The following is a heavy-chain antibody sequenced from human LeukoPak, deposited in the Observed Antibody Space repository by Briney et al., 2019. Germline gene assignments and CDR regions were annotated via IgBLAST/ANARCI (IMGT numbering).Heavy chain of an antibody. Sequence: GESLKISCKGSGYRFTNYWIGWVRQMPGKGLEWMGIIYPGDSDSKYSPSFQGQVTISADKSISTAYLQWSSPKASDTAMYYCARLPAVAGIGAVDIWGQGTMVTVSS. CDR1: GYRFTNYW. CDR3: ARLPAVAGIGAVDI. V-gene: IGHV5-51*01. D-gene: IGHD6-19*01. J-gene: IGHJ3*02. CDR2: IYPGDSDS.